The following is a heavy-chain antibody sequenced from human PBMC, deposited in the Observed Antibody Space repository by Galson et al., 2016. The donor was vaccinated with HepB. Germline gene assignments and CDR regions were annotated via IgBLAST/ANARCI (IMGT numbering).Heavy chain of an antibody. CDR1: GGSISSGDYY. J-gene: IGHJ3*01. Sequence: TLSLTCTVSGGSISSGDYYWSWIRQPPGKGLDWIGYIYYTGSTYYNPSLKSRVTIHVDTSKNQVSLKRNSVTAADSVLYYCSRPHSSIAAPSDAFDLWGRGTVVTVSS. V-gene: IGHV4-30-4*01. D-gene: IGHD6-6*01. CDR2: IYYTGST. CDR3: SRPHSSIAAPSDAFDL.